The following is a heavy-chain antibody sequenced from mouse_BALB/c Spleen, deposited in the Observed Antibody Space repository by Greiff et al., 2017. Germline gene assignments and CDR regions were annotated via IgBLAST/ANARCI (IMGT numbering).Heavy chain of an antibody. V-gene: IGHV2-2*02. D-gene: IGHD2-1*01. CDR3: ARNGGNYVWFAY. Sequence: VKLMESGPGLVQPSQSLSITCTVSGFSLTSYGVHWVRQSPGKGLEWLGVIWSGGSTDYNAAFISRLSISKDNSKSQVFFKMNSLQANDTAIYYCARNGGNYVWFAYWGQGTLVTVSA. CDR1: GFSLTSYG. CDR2: IWSGGST. J-gene: IGHJ3*01.